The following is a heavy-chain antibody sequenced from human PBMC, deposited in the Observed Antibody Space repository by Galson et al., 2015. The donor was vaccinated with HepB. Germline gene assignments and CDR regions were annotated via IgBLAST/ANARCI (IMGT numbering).Heavy chain of an antibody. CDR2: ISYDGSNK. Sequence: SLRLSCAASGFTFSSYAMHWVRQAPGKGLEWVAVISYDGSNKYYADSVKGRFTISRDNSKNTLYLQMNSLRAEDTAVYYCARESGRDGYPDDAFDIWGQGTMVTVSS. CDR3: ARESGRDGYPDDAFDI. V-gene: IGHV3-30-3*01. CDR1: GFTFSSYA. D-gene: IGHD5-24*01. J-gene: IGHJ3*02.